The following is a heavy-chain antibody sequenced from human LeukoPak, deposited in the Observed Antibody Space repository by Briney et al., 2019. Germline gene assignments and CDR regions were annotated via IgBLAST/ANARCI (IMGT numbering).Heavy chain of an antibody. CDR1: GYTFTNYY. J-gene: IGHJ5*02. CDR2: INPSGGST. V-gene: IGHV1-46*01. Sequence: ASVKVSCKASGYTFTNYYMHWVRQAPGQGLEWMGIINPSGGSTSYAQKFQGRVTMTRDMSTSTVYMELSSLRSEDTAVYYCARWLPVLNWFDPWGQGTLVTVSS. D-gene: IGHD3-22*01. CDR3: ARWLPVLNWFDP.